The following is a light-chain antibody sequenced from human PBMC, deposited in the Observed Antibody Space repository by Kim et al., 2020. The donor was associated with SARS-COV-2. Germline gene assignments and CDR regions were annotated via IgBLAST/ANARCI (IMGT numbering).Light chain of an antibody. J-gene: IGLJ3*02. CDR1: KLGDTY. CDR3: LTWDSGSAV. CDR2: QDD. V-gene: IGLV3-1*01. Sequence: SYELTQPSSVSVSPGQTASITCYGDKLGDTYVSWYQQRPGQSPVLIIHQDDRRPSGIPARVSGSNPGNTATLTISETQASDEADYYCLTWDSGSAVFGG.